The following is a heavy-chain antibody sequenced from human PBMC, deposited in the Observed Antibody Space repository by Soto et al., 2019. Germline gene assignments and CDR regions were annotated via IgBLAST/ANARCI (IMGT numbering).Heavy chain of an antibody. CDR1: GFTFSSYG. V-gene: IGHV3-33*01. J-gene: IGHJ6*02. CDR3: ARDVLVVPAEALGPRNGMDV. CDR2: IWYDGSNK. Sequence: LSLSCAASGFTFSSYGMHWVRQAPGKGLEWGAVIWYDGSNKYYADSVKALVTISRDNSKNTLYLQMNSLRAEDTAVYYCARDVLVVPAEALGPRNGMDVWGQGTTVTVS. D-gene: IGHD2-2*01.